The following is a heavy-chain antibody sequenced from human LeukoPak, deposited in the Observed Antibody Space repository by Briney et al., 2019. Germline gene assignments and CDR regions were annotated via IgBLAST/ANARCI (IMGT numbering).Heavy chain of an antibody. CDR3: ARERMYSGSGSTYPYYDY. V-gene: IGHV3-7*01. J-gene: IGHJ4*02. Sequence: PGGSLRLSCAASGFTFSSYWMSWVRQSPGKGLEGVANIKPDGSEKYFMDSAKGRFTISRDHAKNALYLEMNSLRAEDTAEYFCARERMYSGSGSTYPYYDYWGQGTLVTVSS. CDR2: IKPDGSEK. CDR1: GFTFSSYW. D-gene: IGHD3-10*01.